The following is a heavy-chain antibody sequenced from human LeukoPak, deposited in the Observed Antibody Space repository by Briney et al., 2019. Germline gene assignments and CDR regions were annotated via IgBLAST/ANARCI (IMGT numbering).Heavy chain of an antibody. CDR2: ISGGGDST. V-gene: IGHV3-23*01. D-gene: IGHD3-3*01. CDR1: GITFSSFA. CDR3: TKLSEYTFGPSDFDY. J-gene: IGHJ4*02. Sequence: GGSLRLSCAASGITFSSFAMSWVRQAPGKGLEWVSGISGGGDSTYSADSVKGRFTISRDNSENTLYLQMNSLRAEDTAIYYCTKLSEYTFGPSDFDYWGQGSQVTVSS.